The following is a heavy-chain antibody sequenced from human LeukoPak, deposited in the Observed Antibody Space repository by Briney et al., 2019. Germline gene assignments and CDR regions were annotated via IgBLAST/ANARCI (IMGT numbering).Heavy chain of an antibody. D-gene: IGHD4-23*01. J-gene: IGHJ4*02. CDR3: ARPSSLYGGTSEDY. Sequence: GESLKISCKASGYSFTDYWIVWVRQMPGKGLEWMGAIYPGDSDTRYSPSLDGQVTISADKSVGTTYLQWSSLQASDTAMYYCARPSSLYGGTSEDYWGQGTLVTVSS. CDR1: GYSFTDYW. CDR2: IYPGDSDT. V-gene: IGHV5-51*01.